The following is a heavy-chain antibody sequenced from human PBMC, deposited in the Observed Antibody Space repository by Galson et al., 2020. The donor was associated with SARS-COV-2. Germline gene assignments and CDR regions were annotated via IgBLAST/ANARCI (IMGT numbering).Heavy chain of an antibody. D-gene: IGHD2-21*01. CDR3: AGVVRTDAFDI. J-gene: IGHJ3*02. V-gene: IGHV4-30-4*07. CDR2: IYYTGGT. Sequence: SQTLSLTCAVSGGSISSAGNSWNWIRQSPQRGLEWIGYIYYTGGTYYNPSLKSRVSMSIDTSKNHFSLKLSSVTAADTAVYYCAGVVRTDAFDIWGQGTTVTVSS. CDR1: GGSISSAGNS.